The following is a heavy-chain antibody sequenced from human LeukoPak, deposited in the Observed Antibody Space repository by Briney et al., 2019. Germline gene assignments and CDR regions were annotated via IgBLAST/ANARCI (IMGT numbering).Heavy chain of an antibody. Sequence: PGGSLRLSCAASGFTFSSYSMNWVRQAPGKGLEWVSSISSSSSYIYYADSVKGRFTISRDTFKNTLYLQMNTLRAEDTALYYCAKGQERESRLDSWGQGTQVTVSS. D-gene: IGHD1-1*01. CDR3: AKGQERESRLDS. J-gene: IGHJ4*02. CDR1: GFTFSSYS. CDR2: ISSSSSYI. V-gene: IGHV3-21*04.